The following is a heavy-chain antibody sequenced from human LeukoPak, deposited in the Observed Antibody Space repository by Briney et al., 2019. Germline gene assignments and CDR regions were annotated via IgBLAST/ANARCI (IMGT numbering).Heavy chain of an antibody. Sequence: SQTLSLTCTVSGDSISSGDYYWSWIRQHPGKGLEWIGYIYYSGSTYYNPSLKSRVTISVDTSKNQFSLKLSSVTAADTAVYYCARRGDGYNYFDYWGQGTLVTVSS. D-gene: IGHD5-24*01. V-gene: IGHV4-31*03. CDR3: ARRGDGYNYFDY. CDR2: IYYSGST. J-gene: IGHJ4*02. CDR1: GDSISSGDYY.